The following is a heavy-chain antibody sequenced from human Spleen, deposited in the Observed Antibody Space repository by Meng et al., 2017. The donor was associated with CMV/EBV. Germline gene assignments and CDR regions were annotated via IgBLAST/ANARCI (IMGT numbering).Heavy chain of an antibody. CDR2: ISSSGSTI. D-gene: IGHD6-6*01. CDR3: ARKQLGGYYYYGMDV. V-gene: IGHV3-11*01. J-gene: IGHJ6*02. CDR1: GFTVSSNY. Sequence: GESLKISCAASGFTVSSNYMSWIRQAPGKGLEWVSYISSSGSTIYYADSVKGRFTISRDNAKNSLYLQMNSLRAEDTAVYYCARKQLGGYYYYGMDVWGQGTTVTVSS.